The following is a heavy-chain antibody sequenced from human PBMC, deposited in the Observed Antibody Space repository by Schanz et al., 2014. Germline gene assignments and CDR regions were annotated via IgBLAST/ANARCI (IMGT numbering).Heavy chain of an antibody. D-gene: IGHD2-21*01. J-gene: IGHJ4*02. CDR1: GSIFSKLL. V-gene: IGHV1-24*01. CDR2: FDPKKGEA. CDR3: ATGPHIVVAFDY. Sequence: QVQLVQSGAEVKKSGASVKVSCKVSGSIFSKLLMHWVRQGPAKGLEWMGGFDPKKGEAIYAQKFQGRVTMTEDTSTGTAYMELRSLTSEDTAVYYCATGPHIVVAFDYWGQGTLVTVSS.